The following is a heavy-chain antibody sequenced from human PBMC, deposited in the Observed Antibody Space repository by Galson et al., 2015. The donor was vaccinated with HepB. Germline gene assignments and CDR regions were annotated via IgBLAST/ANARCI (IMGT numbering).Heavy chain of an antibody. V-gene: IGHV3-23*01. Sequence: SLRLSCATSGFIFNDYAMSWVRQAPGKGLEWVSAFSGTGDSTSYADAVKGRFTISGDTSKSTVFLQMDGLTAEDTAIYYCAKDLGGGFRRDGYNNYYYYGMDVWGQGTTVTVSS. D-gene: IGHD5-24*01. CDR3: AKDLGGGFRRDGYNNYYYYGMDV. CDR2: FSGTGDST. J-gene: IGHJ6*02. CDR1: GFIFNDYA.